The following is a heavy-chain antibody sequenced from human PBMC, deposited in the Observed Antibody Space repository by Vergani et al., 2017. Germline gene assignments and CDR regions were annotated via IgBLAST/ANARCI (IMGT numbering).Heavy chain of an antibody. Sequence: EAQLLESGGGLVQPGGSLRLSCAASGFTFSSYAMIWVRQVPGKGLEWVSGISGSGGNTYYANSVKGRFTISRDNSKNKLYLQMNSLRADDTAVYYCAKGVYCSSTSCYEGRGYYYGMGVWGQGTTVTFSS. CDR2: ISGSGGNT. D-gene: IGHD2-2*01. J-gene: IGHJ6*02. V-gene: IGHV3-23*01. CDR3: AKGVYCSSTSCYEGRGYYYGMGV. CDR1: GFTFSSYA.